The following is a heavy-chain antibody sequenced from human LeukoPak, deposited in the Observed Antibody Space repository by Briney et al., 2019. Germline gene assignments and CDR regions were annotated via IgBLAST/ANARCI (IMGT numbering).Heavy chain of an antibody. CDR1: GSSISSSSYY. D-gene: IGHD3-22*01. Sequence: SDTLSLTGTFFGSSISSSSYYWCGIRQPPGKGLEGTGSLYYSGSPYYNPSLTSRLTISVDPSENQTSLTLSSVTAADTAVYYCAREYYYDSSGYSGYWGQGTLVTVSS. CDR2: LYYSGSP. V-gene: IGHV4-39*07. J-gene: IGHJ4*02. CDR3: AREYYYDSSGYSGY.